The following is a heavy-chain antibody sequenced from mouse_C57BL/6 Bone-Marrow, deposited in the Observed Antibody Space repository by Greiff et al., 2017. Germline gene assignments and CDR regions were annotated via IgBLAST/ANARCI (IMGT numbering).Heavy chain of an antibody. Sequence: EVMLVESGGGLVQPGGSMKLSCAASGFTFSDAWMDWVRQSPEKGLEWVAEIRNKANNHATYYAESVKGRFTISRDDSKSSVYLQMNSLRAEDTGIYYCTESSVEGYAMDYWGQGTSVTVSS. V-gene: IGHV6-6*01. D-gene: IGHD1-1*01. CDR2: IRNKANNHAT. J-gene: IGHJ4*01. CDR3: TESSVEGYAMDY. CDR1: GFTFSDAW.